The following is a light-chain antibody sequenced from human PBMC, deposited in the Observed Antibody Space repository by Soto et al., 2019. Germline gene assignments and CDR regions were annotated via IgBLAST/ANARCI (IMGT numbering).Light chain of an antibody. Sequence: QAVVTQPRSVSGSPGQSVTISCTGTSSDVGGYKYVSWYQQKPGKAPKLIIYGVSRWPSGVPNRFSGSKSGNRASLTISGLQAEDEGDYYCCSYAGGPEVFGTGTKVTVL. V-gene: IGLV2-11*01. CDR2: GVS. CDR1: SSDVGGYKY. J-gene: IGLJ1*01. CDR3: CSYAGGPEV.